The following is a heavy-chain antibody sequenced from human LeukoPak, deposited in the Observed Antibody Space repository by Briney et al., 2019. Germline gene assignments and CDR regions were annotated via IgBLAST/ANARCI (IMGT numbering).Heavy chain of an antibody. CDR1: GGSISSSSYY. CDR2: IYYSGST. Sequence: SETLSPTCTVSGGSISSSSYYWGWIRQPPGKGLEWIGSIYYSGSTYYNPSLKSRVTISVDTSKNQFSLKLSSVTAADTAVYYCARRLAGTEDYWGQGTLVTVSS. CDR3: ARRLAGTEDY. D-gene: IGHD6-13*01. V-gene: IGHV4-39*01. J-gene: IGHJ4*02.